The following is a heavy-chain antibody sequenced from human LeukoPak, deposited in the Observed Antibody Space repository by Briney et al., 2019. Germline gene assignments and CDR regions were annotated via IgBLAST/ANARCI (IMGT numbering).Heavy chain of an antibody. Sequence: GGSLRLSCAASGFIFSTYWMSWVRQAPGKGLEWVASIKQDGNEKSYVDSVKGRFTISRDNAKNSLYLQMNSLRAEDTAVYYCERGPNWFDPWGQGTLVTVSS. CDR1: GFIFSTYW. CDR2: IKQDGNEK. CDR3: ERGPNWFDP. J-gene: IGHJ5*02. V-gene: IGHV3-7*01.